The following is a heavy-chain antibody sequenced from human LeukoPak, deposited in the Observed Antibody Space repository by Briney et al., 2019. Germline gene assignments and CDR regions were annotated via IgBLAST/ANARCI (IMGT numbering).Heavy chain of an antibody. J-gene: IGHJ6*03. CDR2: IYYSGIT. V-gene: IGHV4-59*08. CDR3: ARHARERIAVAGDYYYYHMDV. CDR1: GGSLSSYY. Sequence: PSETLSLTCTVSGGSLSSYYWSWIRQPPGKGLEWIAYIYYSGITNYNPSLKSRVTISVDTSKNQFSLKLSSVTAADTAVYYCARHARERIAVAGDYYYYHMDVWGRGTTVTVSS. D-gene: IGHD6-19*01.